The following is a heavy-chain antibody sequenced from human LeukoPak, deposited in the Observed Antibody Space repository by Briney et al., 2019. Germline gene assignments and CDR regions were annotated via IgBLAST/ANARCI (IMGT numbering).Heavy chain of an antibody. D-gene: IGHD5-24*01. CDR1: GFTFSDYY. Sequence: PGGSLRLSCAASGFTFSDYYMSWIRQAPGKGLEWVSYISSSGNTIYYADSVKGRFTISRDNAKNSLYLQMNSLRAEDTAVYYCARSARRDGYILDHYYMDVWGKETTVTISS. V-gene: IGHV3-11*01. CDR2: ISSSGNTI. J-gene: IGHJ6*03. CDR3: ARSARRDGYILDHYYMDV.